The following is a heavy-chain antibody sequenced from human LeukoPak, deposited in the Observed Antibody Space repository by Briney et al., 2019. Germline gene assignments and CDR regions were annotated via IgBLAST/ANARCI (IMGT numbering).Heavy chain of an antibody. CDR1: GYRFTSYW. CDR2: IYPGDSDT. V-gene: IGHV5-51*01. CDR3: ARRGQLSAAGTGEFDY. D-gene: IGHD6-13*01. J-gene: IGHJ4*02. Sequence: GESLQISCKGSGYRFTSYWIGWVRQMPGKGLEWMGIIYPGDSDTRYSPSFQGQVTISANKSISTAYLQWSSLKASDTAIYYCARRGQLSAAGTGEFDYWGQGTLVTVSS.